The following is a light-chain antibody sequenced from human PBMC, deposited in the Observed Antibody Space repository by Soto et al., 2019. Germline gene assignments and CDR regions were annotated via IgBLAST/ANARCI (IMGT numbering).Light chain of an antibody. CDR3: SSYTSSNTDPLV. V-gene: IGLV2-14*01. Sequence: QSVLTQPASVSGSPGQSITISCTGTSSDVGGYNYVSWYQQHPDKTPTLMIYEVNNRPSGVSKRFSGCKSDSTASLTISGLQAEDEADYYCSSYTSSNTDPLVFGTGTKVTVL. CDR2: EVN. CDR1: SSDVGGYNY. J-gene: IGLJ1*01.